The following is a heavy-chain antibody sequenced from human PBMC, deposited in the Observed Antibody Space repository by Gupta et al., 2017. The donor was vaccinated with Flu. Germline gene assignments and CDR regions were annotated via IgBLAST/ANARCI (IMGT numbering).Heavy chain of an antibody. Sequence: GQGLEWMGGIIPIFGTANYAQKFQGRVTITADESTSTAYMELSSLRSEDTAVYYCARARGIAVESDYFDYWGQGTLVTVSS. D-gene: IGHD6-19*01. CDR3: ARARGIAVESDYFDY. CDR2: IIPIFGTA. V-gene: IGHV1-69*01. J-gene: IGHJ4*02.